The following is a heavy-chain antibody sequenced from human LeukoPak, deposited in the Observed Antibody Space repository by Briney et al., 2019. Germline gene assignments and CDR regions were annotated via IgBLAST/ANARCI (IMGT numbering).Heavy chain of an antibody. V-gene: IGHV1-8*02. Sequence: ASVKVSCKASGYTFTSYGINWVRQATGQGLEWMGWLNTNSGHTAYTQKFQGRVTMNVNTSISTAYLQWSSLKASDTAMYYCARYFMDTAMVTGLDYWGQGTLVTVSS. CDR1: GYTFTSYG. CDR2: LNTNSGHT. D-gene: IGHD5-18*01. CDR3: ARYFMDTAMVTGLDY. J-gene: IGHJ4*02.